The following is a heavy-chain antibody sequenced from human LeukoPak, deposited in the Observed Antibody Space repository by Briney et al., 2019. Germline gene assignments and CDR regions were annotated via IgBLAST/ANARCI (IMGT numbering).Heavy chain of an antibody. Sequence: GGSLRLSCAASGFTFSTYGMHWVRQAPGKGLEWVTFIQYDGSSQYYADSVKGRFTISRDNSKNTLYLQMNSLGAEDTAVYYCAKESSSWQYFDYWGQGTLVTVSS. CDR3: AKESSSWQYFDY. J-gene: IGHJ4*02. V-gene: IGHV3-30*02. D-gene: IGHD6-13*01. CDR1: GFTFSTYG. CDR2: IQYDGSSQ.